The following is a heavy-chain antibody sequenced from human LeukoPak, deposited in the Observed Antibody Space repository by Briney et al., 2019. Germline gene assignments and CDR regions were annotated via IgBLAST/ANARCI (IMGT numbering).Heavy chain of an antibody. J-gene: IGHJ4*02. D-gene: IGHD3-10*01. CDR1: GFTFSSYG. CDR3: AKDRGYLFDY. CDR2: ISYDGSNK. Sequence: PGGSLRLSCAASGFTFSSYGMHWVRQAPGKGLEWVAVISYDGSNKYYADSVKGRFTISRDNSKNTLYLQMNSLRAEDTAVYYCAKDRGYLFDYWGQGTLVTVSS. V-gene: IGHV3-30*18.